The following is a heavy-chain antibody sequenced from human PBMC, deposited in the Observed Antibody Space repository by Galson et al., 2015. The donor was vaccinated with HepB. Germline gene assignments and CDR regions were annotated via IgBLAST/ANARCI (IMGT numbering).Heavy chain of an antibody. V-gene: IGHV3-52*01. CDR3: VRGALAAAEVYYYGMDV. CDR2: IKCDGSQK. D-gene: IGHD6-13*01. Sequence: SLRLSCAASGLTLRSSWMHWVCQAPEKGLEWVADIKCDGSQKYYADSVKGRMTISRDNAKNSLYLQVNSLRAEDLTVYYCVRGALAAAEVYYYGMDVWGQGTTVTVSS. J-gene: IGHJ6*02. CDR1: GLTLRSSW.